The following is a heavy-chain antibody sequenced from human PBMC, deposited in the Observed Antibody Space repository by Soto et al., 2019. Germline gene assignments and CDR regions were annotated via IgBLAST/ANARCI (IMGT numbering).Heavy chain of an antibody. Sequence: PSETLSLTCTVSGGSISSGGYYWSWIRQHPGKGLEWIGYIYYSGSTYYNPSLKSRVTISVDTSKNQFSLKLSSVTAADTAVYYCARGAYDVWSRYSSHDAFEFWGQGTMVTVSS. D-gene: IGHD3-3*01. V-gene: IGHV4-31*03. CDR3: ARGAYDVWSRYSSHDAFEF. J-gene: IGHJ3*01. CDR2: IYYSGST. CDR1: GGSISSGGYY.